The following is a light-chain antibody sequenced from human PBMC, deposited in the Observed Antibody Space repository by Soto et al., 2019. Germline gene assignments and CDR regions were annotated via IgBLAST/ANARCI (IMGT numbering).Light chain of an antibody. Sequence: AIRMTQSPASLSASTGDRVTISCRASQGISSYLAWYQQKPGKAPKLLIYAASTLQSGVPSRFSGSGSGTDFTLTISSLQTEDFATYDCLQINSYPYTFGQGTKVDIK. J-gene: IGKJ2*01. CDR2: AAS. V-gene: IGKV1-8*01. CDR3: LQINSYPYT. CDR1: QGISSY.